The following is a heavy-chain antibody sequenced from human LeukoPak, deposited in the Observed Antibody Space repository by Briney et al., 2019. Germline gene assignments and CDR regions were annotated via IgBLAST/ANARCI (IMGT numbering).Heavy chain of an antibody. J-gene: IGHJ5*02. CDR1: GFTVSSNY. V-gene: IGHV3-66*01. D-gene: IGHD6-13*01. CDR3: ARISSSWYGSNNWFDP. Sequence: GGSLRLSCAASGFTVSSNYMSWVRQAPGKGLEWVSVIYSGGSTYYADSVKGRFTISRDNSKNTLYLQMNSLRAEDTAVYYCARISSSWYGSNNWFDPRGQGTLVTVSS. CDR2: IYSGGST.